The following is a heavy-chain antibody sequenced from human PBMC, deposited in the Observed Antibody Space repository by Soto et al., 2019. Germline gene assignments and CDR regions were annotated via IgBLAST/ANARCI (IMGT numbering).Heavy chain of an antibody. Sequence: GGSLRLSCAASGFTISSYGMHRVRQAPGKGLEWVAVISYDGSNKYYADSVKGRFTISRDNSKNTLYLQMNSLRAEDTAVYYCAKDHGITMVRGVISYFDYWGQGTLVTVSS. CDR1: GFTISSYG. D-gene: IGHD3-10*01. V-gene: IGHV3-30*18. CDR3: AKDHGITMVRGVISYFDY. CDR2: ISYDGSNK. J-gene: IGHJ4*02.